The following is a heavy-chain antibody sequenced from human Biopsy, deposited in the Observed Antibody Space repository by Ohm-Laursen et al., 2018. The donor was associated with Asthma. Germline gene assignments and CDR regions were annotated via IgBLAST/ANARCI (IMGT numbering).Heavy chain of an antibody. CDR3: AKGFSSTSCYGICYYYVMDV. CDR2: IYSGDST. J-gene: IGHJ6*02. CDR1: GFSVSSNY. V-gene: IGHV3-53*01. D-gene: IGHD2-2*01. Sequence: SLRLSCAAPGFSVSSNYMSWVRQAPGKGLEWVSVIYSGDSTYYADSVKGRFTISRDNSKNTLYLQMNSLRAEDTAVYYCAKGFSSTSCYGICYYYVMDVWGQGTTVTVSS.